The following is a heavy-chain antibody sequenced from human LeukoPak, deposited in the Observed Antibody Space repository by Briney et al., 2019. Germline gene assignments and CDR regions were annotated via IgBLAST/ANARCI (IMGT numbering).Heavy chain of an antibody. CDR3: ARDFGMLNWIFAFDI. D-gene: IGHD2-2*03. V-gene: IGHV3-11*01. J-gene: IGHJ3*02. CDR2: ISSSGSTI. CDR1: GFTFSDYY. Sequence: GGSLRLSCAASGFTFSDYYMSWIRQAPGKGLEWVSYISSSGSTIYYADSVKGRFTISRDNAKNSLYLQMNSLRAEDTAVYYCARDFGMLNWIFAFDIWGQGTMVTVSS.